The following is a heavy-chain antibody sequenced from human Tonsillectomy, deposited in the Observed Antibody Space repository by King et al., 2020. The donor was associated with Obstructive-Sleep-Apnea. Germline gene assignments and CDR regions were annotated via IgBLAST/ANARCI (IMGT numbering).Heavy chain of an antibody. D-gene: IGHD2-8*01. Sequence: VQLVESGAEVKKPGASVKVSCKASGYTFTSYYMHWVRQAPGQGLEWMGIINPSGGSTSYAQKFQGRVTMTRDTSTSTVYMELRSLRSEDTAVYYCAGDSRRYCTNGVCYTHWYFDLWGRGTLVTVSS. CDR3: AGDSRRYCTNGVCYTHWYFDL. CDR2: INPSGGST. V-gene: IGHV1-46*01. CDR1: GYTFTSYY. J-gene: IGHJ2*01.